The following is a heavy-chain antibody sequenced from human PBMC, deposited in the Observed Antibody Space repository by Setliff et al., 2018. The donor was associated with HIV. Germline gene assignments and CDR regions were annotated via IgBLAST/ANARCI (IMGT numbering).Heavy chain of an antibody. CDR3: ARLVGGDTRSSFFFDY. CDR1: GDSITSGHFY. Sequence: SETLSLTCTVSGDSITSGHFYWGWIRQAPGKGLEWIGNILDGRVTFFNPPLRGRVTISVDASKNQFSLKLSSVTAADTAVYYCARLVGGDTRSSFFFDYWGQGTLVTVSS. V-gene: IGHV4-39*01. J-gene: IGHJ4*02. D-gene: IGHD6-6*01. CDR2: ILDGRVT.